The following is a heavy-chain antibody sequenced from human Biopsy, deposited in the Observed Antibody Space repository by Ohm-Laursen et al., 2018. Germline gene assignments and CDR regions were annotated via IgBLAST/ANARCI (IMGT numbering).Heavy chain of an antibody. V-gene: IGHV3-23*01. Sequence: GSLRLSCTAFGFTFSSYAMTWFRQAPGKGLEWVSTISGNSDIIYDTDSVKGRFTISRDNSKNTLYLQMNSLRVEDTAVYFCSKLGGDPAPFDRASDVWSRGTKVTVSS. D-gene: IGHD2-21*02. J-gene: IGHJ3*01. CDR2: ISGNSDII. CDR3: SKLGGDPAPFDRASDV. CDR1: GFTFSSYA.